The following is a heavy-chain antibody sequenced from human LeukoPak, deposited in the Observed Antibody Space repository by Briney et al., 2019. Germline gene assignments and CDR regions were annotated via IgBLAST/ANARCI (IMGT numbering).Heavy chain of an antibody. Sequence: GASVKVSCKASGYTFTSYDINWVRQATGQGLEWMGWMNPNSGNTGYAQKFQGRVTMTRNTSISTAYMELSSLRSEDMAVYYCAREGYEASGYEAWGQGTLVTVSS. CDR1: GYTFTSYD. V-gene: IGHV1-8*01. J-gene: IGHJ5*02. CDR2: MNPNSGNT. D-gene: IGHD5-12*01. CDR3: AREGYEASGYEA.